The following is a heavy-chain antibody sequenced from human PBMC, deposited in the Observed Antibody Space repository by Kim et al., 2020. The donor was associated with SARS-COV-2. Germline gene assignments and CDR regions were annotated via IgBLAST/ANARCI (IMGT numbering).Heavy chain of an antibody. CDR3: ARDGVAVAGLNVYYYYYGMDV. Sequence: RFTISRDNAKNPLYLQMNSLRAEDTAVYYCARDGVAVAGLNVYYYYYGMDVWGQGTTVTVSS. J-gene: IGHJ6*02. D-gene: IGHD6-19*01. V-gene: IGHV3-11*06.